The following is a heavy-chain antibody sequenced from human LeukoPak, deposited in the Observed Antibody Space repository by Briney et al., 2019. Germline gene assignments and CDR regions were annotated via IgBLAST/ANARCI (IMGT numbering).Heavy chain of an antibody. J-gene: IGHJ4*02. CDR2: IGTAGDI. CDR1: GFTFSNYD. D-gene: IGHD3-22*01. V-gene: IGHV3-13*01. Sequence: GGSLRLSCAASGFTFSNYDMHWVRQATGKGLEWVSGIGTAGDIYYPGSVKGRFTISRENAKNSLYLQMNSLRAEDTAVYYCARGLHFRVYDSSDYYPYWGQGTLVTVSS. CDR3: ARGLHFRVYDSSDYYPY.